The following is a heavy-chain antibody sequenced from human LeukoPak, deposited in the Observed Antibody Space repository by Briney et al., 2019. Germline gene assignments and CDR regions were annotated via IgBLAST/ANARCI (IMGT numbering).Heavy chain of an antibody. CDR2: ISSSSSYI. D-gene: IGHD6-19*01. Sequence: PGGSLRLSCAASGFTFSSYSMNWVRQAPGKGLEWVSSISSSSSYIYYADSVKGRFTISRDNSKNTLYLQMNSLRAEDTAVYYCARVSSSSGWYVGFDYWGQGTLVTASS. V-gene: IGHV3-21*01. CDR3: ARVSSSSGWYVGFDY. CDR1: GFTFSSYS. J-gene: IGHJ4*02.